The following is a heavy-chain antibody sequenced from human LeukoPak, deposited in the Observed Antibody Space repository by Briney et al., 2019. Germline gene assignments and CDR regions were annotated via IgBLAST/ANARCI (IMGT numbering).Heavy chain of an antibody. CDR1: GFTFSSYS. CDR3: AREGGYDFWSGYYEGPFDY. Sequence: GGSLRLSCAASGFTFSSYSMNWVRQAPGKGLEWVSYISSSSSTIYYADSVKGRFTISRDNAKNSLYLQMNSLRAEATAVYYCAREGGYDFWSGYYEGPFDYWGQGTLVAVSS. V-gene: IGHV3-48*01. CDR2: ISSSSSTI. D-gene: IGHD3-3*01. J-gene: IGHJ4*02.